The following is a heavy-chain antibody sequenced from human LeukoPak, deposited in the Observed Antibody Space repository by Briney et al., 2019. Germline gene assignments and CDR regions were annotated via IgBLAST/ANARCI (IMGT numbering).Heavy chain of an antibody. Sequence: GGSLRLSCAASGFAFSSYSMNWVRQAPGKGLEWVSSISSSSSYIYYADSVKGRFTIPRDNAKNSLYLQMNSLRAEDTAVYYCARGRYYDSSGYIYWGQGTLVTVSS. CDR1: GFAFSSYS. CDR2: ISSSSSYI. V-gene: IGHV3-21*01. D-gene: IGHD3-22*01. CDR3: ARGRYYDSSGYIY. J-gene: IGHJ4*02.